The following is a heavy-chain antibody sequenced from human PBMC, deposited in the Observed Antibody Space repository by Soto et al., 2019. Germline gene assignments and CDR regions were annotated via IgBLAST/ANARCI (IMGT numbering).Heavy chain of an antibody. Sequence: VKVSCKASGYTFTSYAMHWVRQAPGQRLEWMGWINAGNGNTKYSQKFQGRVTITRDTSASTAYMELSSLRSEDTAVYYCARSTVTPGAWFDPWGQGTLVTVSS. CDR3: ARSTVTPGAWFDP. CDR2: INAGNGNT. V-gene: IGHV1-3*01. CDR1: GYTFTSYA. J-gene: IGHJ5*02. D-gene: IGHD4-4*01.